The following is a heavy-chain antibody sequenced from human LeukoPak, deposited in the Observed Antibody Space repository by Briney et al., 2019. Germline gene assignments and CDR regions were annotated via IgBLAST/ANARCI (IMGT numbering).Heavy chain of an antibody. V-gene: IGHV3-23*01. CDR1: GFTFNGYA. CDR2: ISGSGDNT. D-gene: IGHD4-23*01. CDR3: AKRVQGNTGPFHC. Sequence: GGSLRLSCAASGFTFNGYAMSWVRQAPGKGLEWVSGISGSGDNTYYADSVKGRFTISRDNSKNTLCLQMNSLRDEDTAVYYCAKRVQGNTGPFHCWGQGTLASVSS. J-gene: IGHJ4*02.